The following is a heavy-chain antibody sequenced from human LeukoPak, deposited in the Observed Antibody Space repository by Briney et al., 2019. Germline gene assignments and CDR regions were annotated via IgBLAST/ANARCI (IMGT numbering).Heavy chain of an antibody. Sequence: GGSLRLSCAASGLTVCSKYMGWVRQAPGKGLEWVSVIYRGGDTYYADSVRGRFTVSRDISQNTLYLQMNRLRVEDTAVYYCATRPDDNDFPYFDFWGQGTLVLVSS. V-gene: IGHV3-66*01. CDR3: ATRPDDNDFPYFDF. CDR1: GLTVCSKY. CDR2: IYRGGDT. J-gene: IGHJ4*02. D-gene: IGHD3-3*01.